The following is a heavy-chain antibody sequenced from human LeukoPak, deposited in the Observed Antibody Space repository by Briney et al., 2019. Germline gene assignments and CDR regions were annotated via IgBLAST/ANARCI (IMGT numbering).Heavy chain of an antibody. Sequence: PGGSLRLSCAASGFTFSSFSMNWVRQAPGKGLEWVSYISSSSSTIYYADSVKGRFTVSRDNAKNSLNLQMNSLRAEDTAVYYCARGRYGDYYFDYWGQGTLVTVSS. J-gene: IGHJ4*02. V-gene: IGHV3-48*01. D-gene: IGHD4-17*01. CDR1: GFTFSSFS. CDR2: ISSSSSTI. CDR3: ARGRYGDYYFDY.